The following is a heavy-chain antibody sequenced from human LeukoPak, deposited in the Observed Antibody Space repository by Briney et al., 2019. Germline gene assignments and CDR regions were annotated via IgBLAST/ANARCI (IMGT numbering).Heavy chain of an antibody. Sequence: SETLSLTCAVYGGSFSGYYWSWIRQPPGKGLEWIGEINHSGSTNYNPSLKSRVTISVDTSKNQFSLKLSSVTAADTAVYYCARVSSRDGYNRPGDYWGQGTLVTVSS. V-gene: IGHV4-34*01. D-gene: IGHD5-24*01. CDR1: GGSFSGYY. CDR3: ARVSSRDGYNRPGDY. CDR2: INHSGST. J-gene: IGHJ4*02.